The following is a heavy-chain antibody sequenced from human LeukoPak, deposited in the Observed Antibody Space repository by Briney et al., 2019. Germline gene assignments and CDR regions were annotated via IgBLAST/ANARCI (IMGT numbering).Heavy chain of an antibody. J-gene: IGHJ6*03. D-gene: IGHD5-12*01. Sequence: GGSLRLSCAASGFTFDDYGMSWVRQAPGKGLEWVSGITWNGGSTGYVDSVKGRFTISRDNSKNTLYLQMNSLRAEDTAVYYSARGSRTIVTTKFARGHYMDVWGKGTTVTVSS. V-gene: IGHV3-20*04. CDR1: GFTFDDYG. CDR3: ARGSRTIVTTKFARGHYMDV. CDR2: ITWNGGST.